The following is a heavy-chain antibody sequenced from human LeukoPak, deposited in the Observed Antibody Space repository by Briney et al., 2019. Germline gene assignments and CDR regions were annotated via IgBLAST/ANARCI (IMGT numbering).Heavy chain of an antibody. D-gene: IGHD6-19*01. CDR1: GYTFTGYY. V-gene: IGHV1-2*02. CDR2: INPNSGGT. CDR3: ARESSAVAAGHY. J-gene: IGHJ4*02. Sequence: WASVKVSCKASGYTFTGYYMHWVRQAPGQGLEWMGWINPNSGGTNYAQKFQGRVTMTRDTSISTAYMELSRLRSDDTAVYYCARESSAVAAGHYWGQGTLVTVSS.